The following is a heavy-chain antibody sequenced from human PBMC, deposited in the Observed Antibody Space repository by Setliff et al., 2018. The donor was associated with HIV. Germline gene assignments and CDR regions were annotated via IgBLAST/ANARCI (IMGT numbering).Heavy chain of an antibody. CDR3: ARAGDSSGYPTNRERDAFDI. D-gene: IGHD3-22*01. CDR1: GVSINRTDHY. CDR2: IYTSGST. Sequence: SETLSLTCSVSGVSINRTDHYWGWIRQSPGKGLEWIGYIYTSGSTFYNPSLKSRVTMSLDTSKNQFALKLNSVTAADTAVYYCARAGDSSGYPTNRERDAFDIWGQGTMVTVSS. J-gene: IGHJ3*02. V-gene: IGHV4-61*05.